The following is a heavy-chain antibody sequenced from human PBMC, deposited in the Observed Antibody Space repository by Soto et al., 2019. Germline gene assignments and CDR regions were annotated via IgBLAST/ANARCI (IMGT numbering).Heavy chain of an antibody. CDR2: IIPIFGTA. J-gene: IGHJ5*02. D-gene: IGHD6-13*01. Sequence: GASVKVSCKASGGTFSSYAISWVRQAPGQGLEWMGGIIPIFGTANYAQKFQGRVTITADESTSTAYMELSSLRSEDTAVYYCARDLFGFWSSQYIAAAGPYGDWFDPWGQGTLVTVSS. V-gene: IGHV1-69*13. CDR1: GGTFSSYA. CDR3: ARDLFGFWSSQYIAAAGPYGDWFDP.